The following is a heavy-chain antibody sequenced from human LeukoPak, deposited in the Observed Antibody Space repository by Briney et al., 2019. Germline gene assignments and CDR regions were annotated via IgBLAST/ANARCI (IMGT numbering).Heavy chain of an antibody. CDR2: ISGISSYI. J-gene: IGHJ4*02. Sequence: GGSLRLSCAASGFTFSNYNMNWVRQTPGKGLEWVSSISGISSYIYYRDSVKGRFTTSRDNARNELYLQLNSLRAEDTAVYYCAIASGTYSEYYFDYWGQGTLVTVSS. D-gene: IGHD1-26*01. V-gene: IGHV3-21*01. CDR1: GFTFSNYN. CDR3: AIASGTYSEYYFDY.